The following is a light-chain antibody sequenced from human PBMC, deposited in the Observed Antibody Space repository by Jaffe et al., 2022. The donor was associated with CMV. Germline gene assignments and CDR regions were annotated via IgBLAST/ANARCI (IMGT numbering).Light chain of an antibody. CDR1: QSISSF. Sequence: DIQMTQSPSSLSASVGDRVTITCRASQSISSFLNWYQHKPGKAPKLLIYAASSLPSGVPSKFSGSGSGTFFTLTITSLQPEDFATYYCQQSYSNLITFGGGTKVEI. J-gene: IGKJ4*01. CDR3: QQSYSNLIT. CDR2: AAS. V-gene: IGKV1-39*01.